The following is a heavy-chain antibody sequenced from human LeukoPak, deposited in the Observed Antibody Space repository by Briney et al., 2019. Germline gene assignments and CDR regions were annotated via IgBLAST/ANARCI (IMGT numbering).Heavy chain of an antibody. CDR1: GFTFSSYW. V-gene: IGHV3-74*01. D-gene: IGHD3-16*01. J-gene: IGHJ4*02. CDR3: AREHGGSYGFFDY. CDR2: INSDGTST. Sequence: GGSLRLSCAASGFTFSSYWMHWVRQAPGEGLVWVSRINSDGTSTNYADAVKGRFTISRDNAKNTLYLQMNSLRAEDTAVYYCAREHGGSYGFFDYWGQGTLVTVSS.